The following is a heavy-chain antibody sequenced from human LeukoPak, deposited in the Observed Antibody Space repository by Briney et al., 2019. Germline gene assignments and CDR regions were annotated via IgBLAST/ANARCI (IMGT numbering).Heavy chain of an antibody. D-gene: IGHD6-19*01. J-gene: IGHJ4*02. CDR1: GFTFSDFW. V-gene: IGHV3-7*01. CDR2: IKQDGSEK. Sequence: QPGGSLRLSCAASGFTFSDFWMNWVRQAPGKGLEWVASIKQDGSEKYYVDSVKGRFSISRDNAKNSLHLQMNSLRAEDTAVYYCARDHTVGGLVFDYWGQGILVTVSS. CDR3: ARDHTVGGLVFDY.